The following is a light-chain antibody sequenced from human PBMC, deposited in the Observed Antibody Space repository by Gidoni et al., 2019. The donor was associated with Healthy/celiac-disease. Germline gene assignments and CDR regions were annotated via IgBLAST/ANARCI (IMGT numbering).Light chain of an antibody. V-gene: IGKV1-39*01. CDR3: QQSYSTPRT. Sequence: DIQMTQSPSSLSASVGDRVNLTCRASQSISSYLNWYQQKPGKAPKLLIYAASSLQSGVPSRFSGSGSGTDFTLTISSLQPEDFATYYCQQSYSTPRTFGGGTKVEIK. J-gene: IGKJ4*01. CDR2: AAS. CDR1: QSISSY.